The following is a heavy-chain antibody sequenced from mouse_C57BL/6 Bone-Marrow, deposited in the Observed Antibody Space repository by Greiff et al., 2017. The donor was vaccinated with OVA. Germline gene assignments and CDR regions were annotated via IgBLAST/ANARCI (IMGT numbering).Heavy chain of an antibody. J-gene: IGHJ3*01. V-gene: IGHV5-9*01. CDR1: GFTFSSYT. CDR3: ARRFAY. Sequence: VQLKESGGGLVKPGGSLKLSCAASGFTFSSYTMSWVRQTPEKRLEWVATISGGGGNTYYPDSVKGRFTISRDNAKNTLYLQMSSLRSEDTALYYCARRFAYWGQGTLVTVSA. CDR2: ISGGGGNT.